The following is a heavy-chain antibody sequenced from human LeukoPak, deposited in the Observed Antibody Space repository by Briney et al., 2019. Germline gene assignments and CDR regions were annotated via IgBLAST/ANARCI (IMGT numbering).Heavy chain of an antibody. CDR1: GFTFSSYE. Sequence: PGGSLRLSCAASGFTFSSYEMNWVRQTPGKGLEWVSYISGGGGTIYYADSVKGRFTISRDNAKNSLYLQVNSLRVEDTAVYYCARDTYYGSGKIDYWGQGTLVTVSS. CDR2: ISGGGGTI. V-gene: IGHV3-48*03. J-gene: IGHJ4*02. CDR3: ARDTYYGSGKIDY. D-gene: IGHD3-10*01.